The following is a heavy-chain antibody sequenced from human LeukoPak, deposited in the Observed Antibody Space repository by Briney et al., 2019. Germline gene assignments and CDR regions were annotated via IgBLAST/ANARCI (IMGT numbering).Heavy chain of an antibody. Sequence: GGSLRLSCAASGFTFSRYWMHWVRQAPGKGLDWVSYISSSSSTIYYADSVKGRFTISRDNADNSLYLQMNSLRDEDTAVYYCARARRYRSSWYHDYWGQGSLVTVSS. D-gene: IGHD6-13*01. V-gene: IGHV3-48*02. J-gene: IGHJ4*02. CDR2: ISSSSSTI. CDR1: GFTFSRYW. CDR3: ARARRYRSSWYHDY.